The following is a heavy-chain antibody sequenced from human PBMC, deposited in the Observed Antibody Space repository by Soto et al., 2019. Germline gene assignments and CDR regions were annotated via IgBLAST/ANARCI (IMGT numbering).Heavy chain of an antibody. J-gene: IGHJ4*02. Sequence: QVQLVQSGAEVKKPGASVKVSCKPSGYTLNTYYLHWVRQAPGQGLERMGIIHPSGGGSTYAQKFLGRVTMTRDTAARTVFVELSSLRSADKAMYYCARGGHIAVVTASFDFWGQGTLVTVSS. V-gene: IGHV1-46*02. CDR3: ARGGHIAVVTASFDF. D-gene: IGHD2-21*02. CDR2: IHPSGGGS. CDR1: GYTLNTYY.